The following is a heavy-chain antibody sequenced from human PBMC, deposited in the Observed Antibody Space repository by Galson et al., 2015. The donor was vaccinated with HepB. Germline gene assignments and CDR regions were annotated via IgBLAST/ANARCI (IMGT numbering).Heavy chain of an antibody. J-gene: IGHJ4*02. V-gene: IGHV1-46*01. CDR1: GYTFTSYY. CDR2: INPSGGST. CDR3: ASWGSSGYYYFDY. D-gene: IGHD3-22*01. Sequence: SVKVSCKASGYTFTSYYMHWVRQAPGQGLEWMGIINPSGGSTSYAQKFQGRVTMTRDTSTSTVYMELSSLRSEDTAVYYCASWGSSGYYYFDYWGQGTLVTVSS.